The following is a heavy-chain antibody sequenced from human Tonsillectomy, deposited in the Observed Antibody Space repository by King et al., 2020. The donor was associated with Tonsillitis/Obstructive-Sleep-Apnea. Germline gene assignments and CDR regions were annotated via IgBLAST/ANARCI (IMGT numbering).Heavy chain of an antibody. V-gene: IGHV1-69*12. CDR3: ARGYYDSSGYYYWYFDL. J-gene: IGHJ2*01. CDR2: IIPIFGTA. CDR1: GGTFSSYA. D-gene: IGHD3-22*01. Sequence: QLVQSGAEVKKPGSSVKVSCKASGGTFSSYAFSWVRQAPGQGLEWMVGIIPIFGTANYAQKFQGRVTITADESTSTAYMGLSSLRSEDTAVYYCARGYYDSSGYYYWYFDLWGRGTLVTVSS.